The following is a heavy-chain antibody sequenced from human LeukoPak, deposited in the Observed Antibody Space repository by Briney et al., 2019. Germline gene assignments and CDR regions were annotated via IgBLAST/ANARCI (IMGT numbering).Heavy chain of an antibody. CDR3: AKAPLRDCSSTSCYLDY. V-gene: IGHV3-20*04. CDR2: ISLNGGST. CDR1: GFTFEDYG. J-gene: IGHJ4*02. Sequence: GGSLRLSCAASGFTFEDYGMSWVRQVPGKGLEWVSGISLNGGSTGYADSVKGRFTISRDNSKNTLYLQMNSLRAEDTAVYYCAKAPLRDCSSTSCYLDYWGQGTLVTVSS. D-gene: IGHD2-2*01.